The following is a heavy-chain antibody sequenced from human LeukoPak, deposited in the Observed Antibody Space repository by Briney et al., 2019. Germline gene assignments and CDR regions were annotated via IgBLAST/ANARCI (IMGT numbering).Heavy chain of an antibody. CDR3: AKAYSGYDADWYFDL. J-gene: IGHJ2*01. Sequence: PGGSLRLSCAASGFTFSSYAMSWVRQAPGKGLEWVSGISGSGGSTYYADSVKGRFTISRDNSKNTLYLQMNSLRAEDTAVYYCAKAYSGYDADWYFDLWGRGTLVTVSS. V-gene: IGHV3-23*01. CDR1: GFTFSSYA. CDR2: ISGSGGST. D-gene: IGHD5-12*01.